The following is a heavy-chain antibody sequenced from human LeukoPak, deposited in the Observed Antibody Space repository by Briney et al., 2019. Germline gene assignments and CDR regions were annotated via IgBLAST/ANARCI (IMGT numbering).Heavy chain of an antibody. CDR2: IYYSGIT. V-gene: IGHV4-59*01. CDR1: GGSISSYY. Sequence: SETLSLTCTVSGGSISSYYWSWIRQPPGKGQEWIGYIYYSGITNYNPSLKSRVTISVDTSKNQFSLKLSSVTAADTAVYYCARDLIAAAGLFDYWGQGTLVTVSS. D-gene: IGHD6-13*01. J-gene: IGHJ4*02. CDR3: ARDLIAAAGLFDY.